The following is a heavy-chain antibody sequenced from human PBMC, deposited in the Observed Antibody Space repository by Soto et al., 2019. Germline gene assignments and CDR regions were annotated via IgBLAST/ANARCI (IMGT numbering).Heavy chain of an antibody. Sequence: EVQLLESGGGLVQPGGSLRLSCAASGFTFSNYAMSWVRQAPGKGLEWVSAISGSGASTYYADSVKGRFTISRDNSKNPLYLQMNSLRAEDTAVYYCAKESCASTSCNFDHWGQGTLVTVSS. J-gene: IGHJ4*02. CDR3: AKESCASTSCNFDH. V-gene: IGHV3-23*01. D-gene: IGHD2-2*01. CDR2: ISGSGAST. CDR1: GFTFSNYA.